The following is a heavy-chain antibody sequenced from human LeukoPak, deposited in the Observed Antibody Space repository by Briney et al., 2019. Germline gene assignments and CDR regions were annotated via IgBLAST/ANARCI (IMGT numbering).Heavy chain of an antibody. D-gene: IGHD3-10*01. J-gene: IGHJ4*02. Sequence: PGGSLRLSCAASGFTFSSYWMNWVRQAPGKGLEWVANIKQDGSEKYYVDSVKGRFTISRDNAKNSLYLQMNSLRAEDTAVYYCASTNILLWFGDLSYYFDYWGQGTLVTVSS. CDR3: ASTNILLWFGDLSYYFDY. CDR1: GFTFSSYW. CDR2: IKQDGSEK. V-gene: IGHV3-7*01.